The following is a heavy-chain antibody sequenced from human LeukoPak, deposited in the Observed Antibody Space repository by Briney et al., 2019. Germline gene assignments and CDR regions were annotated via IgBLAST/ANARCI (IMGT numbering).Heavy chain of an antibody. CDR3: ARGRKYDFWSGHYSD. J-gene: IGHJ4*02. CDR1: GGSFSGYY. Sequence: PSETLSLTCAVYGGSFSGYYWSWIRQPPGKGLEWIGEINHSGSTNYNPSLKSRVTISVDTSKNRFSLKLSSVTAADTAVYYCARGRKYDFWSGHYSDWGQGTLVTVSS. V-gene: IGHV4-34*01. D-gene: IGHD3-3*01. CDR2: INHSGST.